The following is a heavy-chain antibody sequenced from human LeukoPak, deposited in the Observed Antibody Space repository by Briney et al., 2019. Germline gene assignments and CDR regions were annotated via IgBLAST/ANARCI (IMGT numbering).Heavy chain of an antibody. J-gene: IGHJ4*02. V-gene: IGHV1-2*02. CDR3: ARERAGTDY. Sequence: GGSLRLSCAASGFTVSTTAMHWVRQAPGQGLEWMGWINPNSGGTNYAQKFQGRVTMTRDTSISTAYMELSRLRSDDTAVYYCARERAGTDYWGQGTLVTVSS. CDR2: INPNSGGT. D-gene: IGHD6-13*01. CDR1: GFTVSTTA.